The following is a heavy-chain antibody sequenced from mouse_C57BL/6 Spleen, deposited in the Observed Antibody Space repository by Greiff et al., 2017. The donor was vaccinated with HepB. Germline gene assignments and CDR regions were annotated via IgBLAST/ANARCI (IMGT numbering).Heavy chain of an antibody. CDR1: GYAFSSSW. CDR2: IYPGDGDT. J-gene: IGHJ3*01. V-gene: IGHV1-82*01. Sequence: QVQLKQSGPELVKPGASVKISCKASGYAFSSSWMNWVKQRPGKGLEWIGRIYPGDGDTNYNGKFKGKATLTADKSSSTAYMQLSSLTSEDSAVYFCARSVYYDYDGGFAYWGQGTLVTVSA. D-gene: IGHD2-4*01. CDR3: ARSVYYDYDGGFAY.